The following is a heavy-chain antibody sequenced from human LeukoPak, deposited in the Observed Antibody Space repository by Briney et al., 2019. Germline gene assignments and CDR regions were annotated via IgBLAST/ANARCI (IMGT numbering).Heavy chain of an antibody. CDR2: IYYSGST. Sequence: GSLRLSCAVSGFTFSNYWMSWIRQPPGKGLEWIGYIYYSGSTNYNPSLKSRVTISVDTSKNQFSLKLSSVTAADTAVYYCARRADDSSGYYYTRHYWYFDLWGRGTLVTVSS. CDR1: GFTFSNYW. J-gene: IGHJ2*01. V-gene: IGHV4-59*08. D-gene: IGHD3-22*01. CDR3: ARRADDSSGYYYTRHYWYFDL.